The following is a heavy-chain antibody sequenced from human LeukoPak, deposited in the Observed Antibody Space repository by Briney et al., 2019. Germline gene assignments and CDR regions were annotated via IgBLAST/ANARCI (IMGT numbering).Heavy chain of an antibody. CDR1: GFTFRDFA. V-gene: IGHV3-23*01. J-gene: IGHJ4*02. CDR3: VKDAPLPFDY. Sequence: GGSLRLSCAASGFTFRDFAMSWVRQAPGKGLEWVSAISGDAHSTYYADSLKGRFTIPRDNSKNTLYLQMNSLRAADTATYFCVKDAPLPFDYWGQGTLVTVSS. CDR2: ISGDAHST.